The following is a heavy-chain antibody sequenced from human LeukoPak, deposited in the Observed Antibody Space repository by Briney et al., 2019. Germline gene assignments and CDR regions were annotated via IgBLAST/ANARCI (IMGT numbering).Heavy chain of an antibody. J-gene: IGHJ4*02. Sequence: ASVKVSCKASGYTFTGYYMHWVRQAPGQGLEWMGWINPNSGGTNYAQKFQGRVTMTRDTSISTAYMELSRLRSDDTAVYYCARDRDLDCGGDCLDYWGQGTLVTVSS. CDR1: GYTFTGYY. D-gene: IGHD2-21*01. CDR3: ARDRDLDCGGDCLDY. V-gene: IGHV1-2*02. CDR2: INPNSGGT.